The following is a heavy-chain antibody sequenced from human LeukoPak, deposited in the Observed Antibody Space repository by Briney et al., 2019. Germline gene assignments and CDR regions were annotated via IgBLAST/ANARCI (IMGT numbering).Heavy chain of an antibody. CDR2: IYYSGST. J-gene: IGHJ4*02. V-gene: IGHV4-59*08. Sequence: SETLSLTCTVSGGSIRSYYWSWIRQPPGEGLEWIGYIYYSGSTNYNPSLKSRVTISVDTSKNQFSLKLSSVTAADTAVYYCARHDAAAYRGYFDYWGQGTLVTVSS. CDR3: ARHDAAAYRGYFDY. D-gene: IGHD6-13*01. CDR1: GGSIRSYY.